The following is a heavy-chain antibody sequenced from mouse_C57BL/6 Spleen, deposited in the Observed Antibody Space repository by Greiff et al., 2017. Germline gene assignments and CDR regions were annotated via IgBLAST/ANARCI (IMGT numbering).Heavy chain of an antibody. D-gene: IGHD3-3*01. CDR2: INPNYGTT. CDR1: GYSFTDYN. CDR3: ARGGGTQYYFDS. Sequence: VQLKQSGPELVKPGASVKISCKASGYSFTDYNMNWVKQSNGKSLEWIGVINPNYGTTSYNQKFKGKATLTVDQSSSTAYMQLNSLTSEDSAVDSGARGGGTQYYFDSGGKGTTLTVSS. V-gene: IGHV1-39*01. J-gene: IGHJ2*01.